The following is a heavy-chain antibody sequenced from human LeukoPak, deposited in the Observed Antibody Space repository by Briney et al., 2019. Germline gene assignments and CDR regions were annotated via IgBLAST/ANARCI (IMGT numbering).Heavy chain of an antibody. Sequence: GGSLRLSCAASGFTFSTYGMHWVRQAPGKGLEWVAIIWYDGSNKYYADSVKGRFTISRDNSKTTLYLQINSLRAEDTAVYYCARDQGCSSTNCYSLFFHYWGQGTLVTVSS. CDR2: IWYDGSNK. CDR1: GFTFSTYG. D-gene: IGHD2-2*01. J-gene: IGHJ4*02. CDR3: ARDQGCSSTNCYSLFFHY. V-gene: IGHV3-33*01.